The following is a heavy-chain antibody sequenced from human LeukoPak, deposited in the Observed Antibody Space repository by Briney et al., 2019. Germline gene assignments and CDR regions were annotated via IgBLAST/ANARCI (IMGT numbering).Heavy chain of an antibody. CDR3: AKGGFAFDI. CDR2: IYYSGST. J-gene: IGHJ3*02. Sequence: PSETLSLTCTVSGGSISSYYWSWLRQPPGKGLEWIGYIYYSGSTNYNPSLKSRVTISVDTSKNQFSLKLSSVTAADTAVYYCAKGGFAFDIWGQGTMVTVSS. V-gene: IGHV4-59*01. D-gene: IGHD3-22*01. CDR1: GGSISSYY.